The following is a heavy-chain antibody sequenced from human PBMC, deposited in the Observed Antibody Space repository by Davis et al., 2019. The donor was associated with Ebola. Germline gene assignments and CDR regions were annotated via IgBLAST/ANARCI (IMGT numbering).Heavy chain of an antibody. CDR2: IYYSGST. D-gene: IGHD2-15*01. CDR3: ARQPSEGLADY. CDR1: GGSFSGYY. Sequence: GSLRLSCAVYGGSFSGYYWGWIRQPPGKGLEWIGSIYYSGSTYYNPSLKSRVTISVDTSKNQFSLKLSSVTAADTAVYYCARQPSEGLADYWGQGTLVTVSS. V-gene: IGHV4-39*01. J-gene: IGHJ4*02.